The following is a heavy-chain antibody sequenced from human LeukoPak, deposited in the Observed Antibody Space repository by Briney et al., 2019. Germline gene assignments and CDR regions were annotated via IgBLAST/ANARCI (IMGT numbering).Heavy chain of an antibody. V-gene: IGHV3-21*01. CDR3: ARGVGPSTVSPLNY. CDR1: GFTFTSYS. CDR2: ITSTSSYI. Sequence: GGSLRLSCAASGFTFTSYSMNWVRQAPGKGLEWVSSITSTSSYIYYADSVKGRFTISRDNAKNTLYLQMNSLRAEDTAVYYCARGVGPSTVSPLNYWGQGTLVTVSS. J-gene: IGHJ4*02. D-gene: IGHD4-17*01.